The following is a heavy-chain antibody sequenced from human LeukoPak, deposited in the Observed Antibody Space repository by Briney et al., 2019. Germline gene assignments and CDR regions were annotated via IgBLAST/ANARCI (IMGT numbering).Heavy chain of an antibody. V-gene: IGHV3-30*04. CDR3: ARDRDCSRTSCFNAFDV. J-gene: IGHJ3*01. CDR2: ISHDGNDQ. CDR1: GFTLSGYA. Sequence: GGSLRLSCAASGFTLSGYAAHWVRQAPGKGLEWVAVISHDGNDQYYADSVKGRFTISRDNSKNALYLQMNSLRLEDTAVYYCARDRDCSRTSCFNAFDVWGQGTMAIVSS. D-gene: IGHD2-2*01.